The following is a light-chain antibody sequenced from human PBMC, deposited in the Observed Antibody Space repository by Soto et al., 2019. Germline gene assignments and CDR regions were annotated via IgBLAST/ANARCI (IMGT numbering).Light chain of an antibody. CDR3: QHLNRYRYT. Sequence: AMQLTQSPSSLSASVGDIVTITCRASQGISSALTLYQQKPGKAPKMLIYDASSLESGVPSRFRGSGSGTECTRANNSQQTEDMTTSYCQHLNRYRYTFGQGTKLEI. CDR2: DAS. J-gene: IGKJ2*01. V-gene: IGKV1-13*02. CDR1: QGISSA.